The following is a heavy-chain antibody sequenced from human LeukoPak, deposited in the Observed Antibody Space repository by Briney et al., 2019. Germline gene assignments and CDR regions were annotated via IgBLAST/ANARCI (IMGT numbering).Heavy chain of an antibody. CDR3: ARERIATASAGDY. Sequence: PGGSLRLSCAASGFTFSNYWMRWVRQAPGKGLEWVANIKEDGSDKHYMDSVKGRITISRDNAKNSLFLQMNSLRAEDTAVYYCARERIATASAGDYWGQGTLVTVSS. V-gene: IGHV3-7*01. CDR2: IKEDGSDK. J-gene: IGHJ4*02. CDR1: GFTFSNYW. D-gene: IGHD6-13*01.